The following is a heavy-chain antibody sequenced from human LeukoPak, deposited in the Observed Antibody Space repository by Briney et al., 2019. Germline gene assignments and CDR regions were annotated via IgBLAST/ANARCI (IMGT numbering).Heavy chain of an antibody. D-gene: IGHD6-13*01. J-gene: IGHJ4*02. V-gene: IGHV3-73*01. CDR3: TRHFTAAGY. CDR1: GFTFSGSA. CDR2: IRSKANSYAK. Sequence: GGSLRLSCAGSGFTFSGSAMHWVRQASGKGMEWVGRIRSKANSYAKAYAASVKGRFTISRDDSKNMAYLQMNSLKTEDTAVYYCTRHFTAAGYWGQGTLVTVSS.